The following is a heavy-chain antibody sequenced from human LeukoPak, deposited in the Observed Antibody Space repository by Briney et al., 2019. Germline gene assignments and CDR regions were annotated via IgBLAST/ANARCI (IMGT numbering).Heavy chain of an antibody. Sequence: ASVKVSCKASGYTFTSYDINWVRQATGQGLEWMGWMNPNSGNTNYAQKLQGRVTMTTDTSTSTAYMELRSLRSDDTAVYYCARRYSGSYRQRYYFDYWGQGTLVTDSS. J-gene: IGHJ4*02. CDR3: ARRYSGSYRQRYYFDY. CDR2: MNPNSGNT. D-gene: IGHD1-26*01. CDR1: GYTFTSYD. V-gene: IGHV1-18*01.